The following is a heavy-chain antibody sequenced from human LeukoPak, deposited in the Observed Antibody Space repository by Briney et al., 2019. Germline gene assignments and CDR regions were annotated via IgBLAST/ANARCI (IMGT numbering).Heavy chain of an antibody. CDR1: GGSISSGGYY. CDR2: IYHSGST. J-gene: IGHJ4*02. CDR3: ARGWMVVVAAIPAKFDY. V-gene: IGHV4-30-2*01. Sequence: TLSLTCTVSGGSISSGGYYWSWIRQPPGKGLEWIGYIYHSGSTYYNPSLKSRVTISVDRSKNQFSLKLSSVTAADTAVYYCARGWMVVVAAIPAKFDYWGQGTLVTVSS. D-gene: IGHD2-15*01.